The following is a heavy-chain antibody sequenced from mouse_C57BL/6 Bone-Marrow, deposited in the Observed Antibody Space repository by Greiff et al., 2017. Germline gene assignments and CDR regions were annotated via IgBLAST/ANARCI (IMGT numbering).Heavy chain of an antibody. D-gene: IGHD6-1*01. CDR3: TTSALDY. Sequence: VQLQQSGAELVRPGASVKLSCTASGFTFNDYYMPWVKQRPEKGLEWIGRIDPEDGDTEYAPKLQGKATMTEDKSSNTTYLQLSSLTSEDTAVYYGTTSALDYWGQGTLVTVSA. J-gene: IGHJ4*01. CDR1: GFTFNDYY. CDR2: IDPEDGDT. V-gene: IGHV14-1*01.